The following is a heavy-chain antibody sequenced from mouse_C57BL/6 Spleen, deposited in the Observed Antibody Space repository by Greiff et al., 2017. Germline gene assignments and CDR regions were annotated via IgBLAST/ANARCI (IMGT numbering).Heavy chain of an antibody. CDR1: GYTFTDYE. CDR3: TRGELGHWYFDV. V-gene: IGHV1-15*01. CDR2: IDPETGGT. Sequence: QVQLKESGAELVRPGASVTLSCKASGYTFTDYEMHWVKQTPVHGLEWIGAIDPETGGTAYNQKFKGKAILTADKSSSTAYMELRSLTSEDSAVYYCTRGELGHWYFDVWGTGTTVTVSS. J-gene: IGHJ1*03. D-gene: IGHD4-1*01.